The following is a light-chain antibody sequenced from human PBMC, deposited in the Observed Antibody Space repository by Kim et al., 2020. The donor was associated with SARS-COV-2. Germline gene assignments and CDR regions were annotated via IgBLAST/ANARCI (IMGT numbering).Light chain of an antibody. CDR3: NSRDSSGSWV. J-gene: IGLJ3*02. Sequence: VALGQTVRITCQGDSLRSYYASWYQQKPGQAPVLVIYGKDNRPSGIPDRFSGSNSGNTASLTITGAQAEDEADYYCNSRDSSGSWVFGGGTQLTVL. V-gene: IGLV3-19*01. CDR1: SLRSYY. CDR2: GKD.